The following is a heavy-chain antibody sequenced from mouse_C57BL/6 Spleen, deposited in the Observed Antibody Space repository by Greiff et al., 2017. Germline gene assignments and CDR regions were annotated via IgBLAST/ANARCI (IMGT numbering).Heavy chain of an antibody. CDR2: LYPRSGNT. J-gene: IGHJ1*03. CDR3: ARGDYGSRGYWYFDV. CDR1: GYTFTSYG. Sequence: VQLQESGAELARPGASVQLSCKASGYTFTSYGIRWVKQRTGQGLEWIGELYPRSGNTYYNEKFKGKATLTAGKSSSTAYMELRSLTSEDSAVYFCARGDYGSRGYWYFDVWGTGTTVTVSS. D-gene: IGHD1-1*01. V-gene: IGHV1-81*01.